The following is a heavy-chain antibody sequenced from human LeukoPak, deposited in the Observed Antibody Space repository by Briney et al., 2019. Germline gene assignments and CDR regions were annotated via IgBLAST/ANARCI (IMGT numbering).Heavy chain of an antibody. J-gene: IGHJ4*02. CDR2: ISGSGGST. Sequence: GGALRLSCAASGFTFSSYAMSWVRQAPGKGLEWVSAISGSGGSTYYADSVKGRFTISRDNSKNPLYLQMNSLRAEDTAVYYCAKDSLSGYYDSSGFFDYWGQGTLVTVSS. CDR1: GFTFSSYA. CDR3: AKDSLSGYYDSSGFFDY. D-gene: IGHD3-22*01. V-gene: IGHV3-23*01.